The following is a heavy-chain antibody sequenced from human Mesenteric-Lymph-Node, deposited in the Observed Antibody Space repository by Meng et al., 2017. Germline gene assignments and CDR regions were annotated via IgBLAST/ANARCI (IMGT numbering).Heavy chain of an antibody. Sequence: GGSLRLSCAASGFTFSSYWMHWIRQVPGKGLVWVSRINGDGSSTAYADSVKGRFAISRDNAKNTLYLQMNSLRAEDTAVYYCAKDRIPKHIVVVTAIHSFDYWGQGTLVTVSS. J-gene: IGHJ4*02. V-gene: IGHV3-74*03. CDR1: GFTFSSYW. CDR3: AKDRIPKHIVVVTAIHSFDY. CDR2: INGDGSST. D-gene: IGHD2-21*02.